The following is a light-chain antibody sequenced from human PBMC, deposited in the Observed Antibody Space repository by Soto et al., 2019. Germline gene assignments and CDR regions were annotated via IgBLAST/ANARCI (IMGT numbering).Light chain of an antibody. J-gene: IGKJ1*01. CDR3: LQHNTYPPT. CDR1: QNIRNY. V-gene: IGKV1-17*01. CDR2: AAS. Sequence: DIQMTQSPSSLSASVRDSVTITCRASQNIRNYLNWYQQKPGRAPKILIYAASSLQSGVPSRFSGSGSGTDFTLTISSLQPEDVATYYCLQHNTYPPTFGQGTKVDIK.